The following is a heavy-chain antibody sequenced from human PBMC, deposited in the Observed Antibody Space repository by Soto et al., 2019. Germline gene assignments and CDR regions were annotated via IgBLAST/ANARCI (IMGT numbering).Heavy chain of an antibody. D-gene: IGHD5-12*01. Sequence: VQLQESGPGLVKPSQTLSLTCTVSGGSISSGGYYWSWIRQAPGKGLEWVGRIKSKTDGGTTDYAAPVKGRFTISRDDSKNTLYLQMNSLKTEDTAVYYCTTYSGYDSTFFDYWGQGTLVTVSS. J-gene: IGHJ4*02. CDR2: IKSKTDGGTT. CDR1: GGSISSGGYY. CDR3: TTYSGYDSTFFDY. V-gene: IGHV3-15*01.